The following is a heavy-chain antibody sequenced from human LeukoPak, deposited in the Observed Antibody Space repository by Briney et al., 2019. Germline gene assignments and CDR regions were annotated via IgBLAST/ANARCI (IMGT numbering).Heavy chain of an antibody. CDR3: ARDRYEFTY. CDR1: GGTFSSYA. V-gene: IGHV1-69*04. J-gene: IGHJ4*02. D-gene: IGHD3-3*01. Sequence: SVKVSCKASGGTFSSYAISWVRQAPGQGLEWMGRIIPILGIANYAQKFQGRVTITADKSTNTAYMELRSLRPDDTAVYYCARDRYEFTYWGQGTLVTVSS. CDR2: IIPILGIA.